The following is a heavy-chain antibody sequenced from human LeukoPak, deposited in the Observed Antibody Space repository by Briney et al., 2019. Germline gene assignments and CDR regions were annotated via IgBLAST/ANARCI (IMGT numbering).Heavy chain of an antibody. V-gene: IGHV3-11*06. J-gene: IGHJ6*02. CDR2: ISPTGSYT. Sequence: GGSLRLSCAASGFTFSDFYMSWVRQAPGKGLEWVSYISPTGSYTNYADSVKGRFTISRDSAKNSVFLQMNGLRAEDTGLYYCARGHYGMDVWGQGTTVTVSS. CDR1: GFTFSDFY. CDR3: ARGHYGMDV.